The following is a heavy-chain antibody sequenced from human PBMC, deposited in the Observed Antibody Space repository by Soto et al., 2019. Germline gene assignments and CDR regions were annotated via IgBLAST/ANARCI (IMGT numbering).Heavy chain of an antibody. CDR3: ARSMMTFRGVIANAFDI. V-gene: IGHV1-18*01. CDR2: ISAYNGNT. D-gene: IGHD3-16*02. Sequence: ASVKVSCKASGYTFTSYGISWVRQAPGQGLEWMGWISAYNGNTNYAQKLQGRVTMTTDTSTSTAYMELRSLRSDDTAVYYCARSMMTFRGVIANAFDIWGHGTMVTVSS. CDR1: GYTFTSYG. J-gene: IGHJ3*02.